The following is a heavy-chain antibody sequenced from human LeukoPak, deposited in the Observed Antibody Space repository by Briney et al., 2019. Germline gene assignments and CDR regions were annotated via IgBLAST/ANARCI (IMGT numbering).Heavy chain of an antibody. J-gene: IGHJ4*02. CDR1: GFTYSSYE. V-gene: IGHV3-48*03. Sequence: QPGGSLRLSCAASGFTYSSYEMNSVHQAPGKGLEWVSYISSSGSTIYYADSVKGRFTISRDNAKNSLYLQMNSLRAEDTAVYYCARGGRAQLAVAGTHNIDYWGQGTLVTVSS. CDR3: ARGGRAQLAVAGTHNIDY. CDR2: ISSSGSTI. D-gene: IGHD6-19*01.